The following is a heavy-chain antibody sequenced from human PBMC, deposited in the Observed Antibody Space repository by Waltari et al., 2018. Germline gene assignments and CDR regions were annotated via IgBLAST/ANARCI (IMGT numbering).Heavy chain of an antibody. Sequence: QVQLQESGPGLVKPSETLSLTCTVSGGSISSHYWSWIRQPPGKGLEWIGYIYYSGSTNYNPSPKSRVTISVDTSKNQFSLKLSSVTAADTAVYYCARRLRYDSSGYSGWYFDLWGRGTLVTVSS. CDR2: IYYSGST. J-gene: IGHJ2*01. V-gene: IGHV4-59*11. D-gene: IGHD3-22*01. CDR1: GGSISSHY. CDR3: ARRLRYDSSGYSGWYFDL.